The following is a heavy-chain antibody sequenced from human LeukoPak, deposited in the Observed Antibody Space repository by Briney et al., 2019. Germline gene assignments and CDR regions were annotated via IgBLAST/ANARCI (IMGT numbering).Heavy chain of an antibody. D-gene: IGHD2-15*01. CDR2: TSGSI. V-gene: IGHV4-59*11. CDR3: GRDALVGYFSYYYMDV. J-gene: IGHJ6*03. CDR1: GASISSHY. Sequence: SETLSLTCAVSGASISSHYWSWIRQPPGKGLEWIGYTSGSISDNPSLKSRVAVSVDPSQNQVSLSLTSVTAADTAVYYCGRDALVGYFSYYYMDVWGKGTTVTVSS.